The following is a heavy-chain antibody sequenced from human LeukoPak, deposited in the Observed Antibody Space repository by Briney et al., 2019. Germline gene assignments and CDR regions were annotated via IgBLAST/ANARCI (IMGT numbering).Heavy chain of an antibody. CDR1: GYTFTSYA. V-gene: IGHV1-3*01. CDR2: INGGNGNT. Sequence: ASVKVSCKASGYTFTSYAMHWVRQAPGQRLEWMGWINGGNGNTKYSQKFQGRVTITRDTSASTAYMELSSLRSEDTAVYYCVRPPLYYYDSSGYSATDYWGQGTLVTVSS. D-gene: IGHD3-22*01. J-gene: IGHJ4*02. CDR3: VRPPLYYYDSSGYSATDY.